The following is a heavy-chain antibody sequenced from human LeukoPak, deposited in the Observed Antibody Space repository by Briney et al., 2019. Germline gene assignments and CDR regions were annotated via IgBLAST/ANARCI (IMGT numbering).Heavy chain of an antibody. CDR1: GGSISGYF. CDR2: IYSSGSN. CDR3: AREPTSGREPTSGRPRDY. V-gene: IGHV4-4*07. D-gene: IGHD5-12*01. Sequence: SETLSLTCPVSGGSISGYFWSWIRQPAGKGLEGIGRIYSSGSNNYNPSLTSRVTMSLDTSKNHLSLNLSSVTAADTAVYYCAREPTSGREPTSGRPRDYWGQGTLVTVSS. J-gene: IGHJ4*02.